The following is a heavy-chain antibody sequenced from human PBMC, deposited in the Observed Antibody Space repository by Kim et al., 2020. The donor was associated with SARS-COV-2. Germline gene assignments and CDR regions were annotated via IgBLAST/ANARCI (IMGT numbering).Heavy chain of an antibody. V-gene: IGHV6-1*01. Sequence: YAVSVKSRITINPDTAKNQFSLQLNSVTTEDTAVYYCARGADLKLYYFDYWGQGTLVTVSS. CDR3: ARGADLKLYYFDY. J-gene: IGHJ4*02.